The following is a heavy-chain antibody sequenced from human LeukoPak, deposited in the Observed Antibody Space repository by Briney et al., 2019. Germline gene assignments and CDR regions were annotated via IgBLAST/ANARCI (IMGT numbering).Heavy chain of an antibody. CDR1: GYTFTGYY. Sequence: GASVKVSCKASGYTFTGYYMHWVRQAPGQGLEWMGWINPNSGGTNYAQKFQGRVTMTRDTSISTAYMELSRLRSDDTAVYYCARGPLLAWYNWNDVVLHFDYWGQGTLVTVSS. J-gene: IGHJ4*02. D-gene: IGHD1-20*01. CDR3: ARGPLLAWYNWNDVVLHFDY. V-gene: IGHV1-2*02. CDR2: INPNSGGT.